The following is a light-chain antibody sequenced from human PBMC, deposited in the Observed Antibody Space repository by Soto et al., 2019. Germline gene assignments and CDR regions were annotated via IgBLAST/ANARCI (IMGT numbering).Light chain of an antibody. CDR2: EYN. CDR1: SGSIASNY. V-gene: IGLV6-57*04. CDR3: QSYDSNNKGV. Sequence: NFMLTQPHSVSESPGKTITISCTRSSGSIASNYVQWYQQRPGSAPTTVIYEYNQRPSGVPDRFSGSIDSSSNSASLRISGLKTEDEADYYCQSYDSNNKGVFGGGTKLTVL. J-gene: IGLJ3*02.